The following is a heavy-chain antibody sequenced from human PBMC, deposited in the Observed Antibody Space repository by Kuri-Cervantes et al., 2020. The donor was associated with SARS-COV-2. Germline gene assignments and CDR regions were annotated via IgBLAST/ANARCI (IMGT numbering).Heavy chain of an antibody. Sequence: AETLSLTCTVSGGSISSYYWSWIRQPPGKGLAWIGYIYYSGSTNYNPSPKSGVTISVDTSKNQSSLKLSTVTAADTAVYYFARGPTMVRGAGPLATLYYFDYWGQGTLVTVSS. CDR3: ARGPTMVRGAGPLATLYYFDY. D-gene: IGHD3-10*01. CDR2: IYYSGST. J-gene: IGHJ4*02. CDR1: GGSISSYY. V-gene: IGHV4-59*12.